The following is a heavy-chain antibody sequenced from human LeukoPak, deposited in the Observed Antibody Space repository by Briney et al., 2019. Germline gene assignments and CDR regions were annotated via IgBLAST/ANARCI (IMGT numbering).Heavy chain of an antibody. J-gene: IGHJ4*02. Sequence: ASVKVSCKASGGTFSSYAISWVRQAPGQGLEWMGGIIPIFGTANYAQKFQGRVTITADESTSTAYMELSSLRSEDTAVYYCVKGGGNVRRYFEYWGQGTLVTVSS. D-gene: IGHD4-23*01. V-gene: IGHV1-69*13. CDR1: GGTFSSYA. CDR2: IIPIFGTA. CDR3: VKGGGNVRRYFEY.